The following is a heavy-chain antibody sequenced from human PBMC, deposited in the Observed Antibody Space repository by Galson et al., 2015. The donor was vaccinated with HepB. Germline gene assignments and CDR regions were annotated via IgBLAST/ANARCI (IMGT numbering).Heavy chain of an antibody. Sequence: SLRLSCAASGFTFSSYNMNWVRQAPGKGLEWVSSISSSSSYKYHADSVKGRFTISRDNAKNSPYLQMDSLRAEDTALYFCARGPGIANYWGQGTLVTVSS. CDR1: GFTFSSYN. CDR2: ISSSSSYK. V-gene: IGHV3-21*04. D-gene: IGHD6-13*01. J-gene: IGHJ4*02. CDR3: ARGPGIANY.